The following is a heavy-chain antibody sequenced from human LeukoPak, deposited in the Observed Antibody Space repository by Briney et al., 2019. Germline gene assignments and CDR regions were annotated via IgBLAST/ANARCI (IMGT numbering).Heavy chain of an antibody. CDR1: GFTFSSYA. Sequence: GGSLRLSCAASGFTFSSYAMSWVRQAPGKGLEWVPAISGSGGSTYYADSVKGRFTISRDNSKNTLYLQMNSLRAEDTAVYYCAKDTGYSSGWFDYWGQGTLVTVSS. CDR2: ISGSGGST. D-gene: IGHD6-19*01. CDR3: AKDTGYSSGWFDY. V-gene: IGHV3-23*01. J-gene: IGHJ4*02.